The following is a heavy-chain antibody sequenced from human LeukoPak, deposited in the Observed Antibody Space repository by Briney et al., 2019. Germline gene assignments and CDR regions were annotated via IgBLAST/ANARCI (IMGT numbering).Heavy chain of an antibody. J-gene: IGHJ6*02. CDR3: AKSSGYHGSGTNPATYYGMDV. D-gene: IGHD3-10*01. CDR2: ISGNGGTT. Sequence: GGSLRLSCAASGFTFSNYAMTWVRQAPGKGLEWVSSISGNGGTTYYADSVKGRFTISRDNSKSTLYLQMNSLRAEDTAIYYCAKSSGYHGSGTNPATYYGMDVWGQGTTVTVSS. CDR1: GFTFSNYA. V-gene: IGHV3-23*01.